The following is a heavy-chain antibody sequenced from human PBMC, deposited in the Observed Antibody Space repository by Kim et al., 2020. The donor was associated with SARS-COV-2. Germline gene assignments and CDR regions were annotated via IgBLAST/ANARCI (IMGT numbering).Heavy chain of an antibody. Sequence: SETLSLTCAVYGGSFSGYYWSWIRQPPGKGLEWIGEINHSGSTNYNPSLKSRVTISVDTSKNQFSLKLSSVTAADTAVYYCARVIVQMVRGGAVGRYYGMDVWGQGTTVTVSS. CDR1: GGSFSGYY. D-gene: IGHD3-10*01. CDR3: ARVIVQMVRGGAVGRYYGMDV. CDR2: INHSGST. J-gene: IGHJ6*02. V-gene: IGHV4-34*01.